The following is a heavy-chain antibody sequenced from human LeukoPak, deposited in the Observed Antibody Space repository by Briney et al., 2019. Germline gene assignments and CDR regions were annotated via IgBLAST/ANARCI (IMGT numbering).Heavy chain of an antibody. CDR3: AREVVITGSDAFDI. Sequence: GSSVKVSCKGSGGTFSSDAISWVRQAPGQGLEWMGGIIPIFGTANYAQKFQGRVTITADESTSTAYMELSSLRSEDTAVYYCAREVVITGSDAFDIWGQGTMVTVSS. D-gene: IGHD3-22*01. V-gene: IGHV1-69*01. CDR1: GGTFSSDA. CDR2: IIPIFGTA. J-gene: IGHJ3*02.